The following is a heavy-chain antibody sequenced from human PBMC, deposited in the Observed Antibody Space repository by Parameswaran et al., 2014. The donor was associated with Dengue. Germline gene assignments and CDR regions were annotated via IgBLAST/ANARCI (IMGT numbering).Heavy chain of an antibody. D-gene: IGHD2-21*01. CDR2: ISGSGGST. Sequence: RWIRQPPGKGLEWVSAISGSGGSTYYADSVKGRFTISRDNSKNTLYLQMNSLRAEDTAVYYCAKDPVVEIGSWFGDRFDPWGQGTLVTVSS. J-gene: IGHJ5*02. CDR3: AKDPVVEIGSWFGDRFDP. V-gene: IGHV3-23*01.